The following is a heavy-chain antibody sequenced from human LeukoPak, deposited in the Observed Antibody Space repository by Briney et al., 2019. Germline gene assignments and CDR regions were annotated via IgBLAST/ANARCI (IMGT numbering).Heavy chain of an antibody. CDR1: GFTFSSYS. D-gene: IGHD3-16*01. CDR2: ISSSSRSI. J-gene: IGHJ4*02. Sequence: GGSLRLSCAASGFTFSSYSMNWVRQAPGKGLEWVSYISSSSRSIYYADSVKGRFTISRDNANNSLSLQMNSQRDEDTAVYYFLFGSPFDYWGQGTLVTVSS. CDR3: LFGSPFDY. V-gene: IGHV3-48*02.